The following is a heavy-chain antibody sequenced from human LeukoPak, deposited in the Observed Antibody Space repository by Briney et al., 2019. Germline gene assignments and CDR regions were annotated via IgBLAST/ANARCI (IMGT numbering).Heavy chain of an antibody. CDR3: ARGYRYYDSSGQPQRDFDY. V-gene: IGHV4-59*01. CDR1: GGSISSYY. J-gene: IGHJ4*02. Sequence: PSETLSLTCTVSGGSISSYYWSWIRQPPGKGLEWIGYIYYSGSTNYNPSLKSRVTISVDTSKNQFSLKLSSVTAADTAVYYCARGYRYYDSSGQPQRDFDYWGQGTLVTVSS. D-gene: IGHD3-22*01. CDR2: IYYSGST.